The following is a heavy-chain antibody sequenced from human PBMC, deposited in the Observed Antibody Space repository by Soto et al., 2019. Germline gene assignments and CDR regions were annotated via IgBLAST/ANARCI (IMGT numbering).Heavy chain of an antibody. V-gene: IGHV4-30-2*01. CDR3: ARESKKWPDF. D-gene: IGHD5-12*01. J-gene: IGHJ4*01. Sequence: TRIRQPPGKGLEFVASIYHGGSTFYNPSLRSRVTISLDRSKNQFSLKLTSVTAADTAVYYCARESKKWPDFWGPGTLVTVSS. CDR2: IYHGGST.